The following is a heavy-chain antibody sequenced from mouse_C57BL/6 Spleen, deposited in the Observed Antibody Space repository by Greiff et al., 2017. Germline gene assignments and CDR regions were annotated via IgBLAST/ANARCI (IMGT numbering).Heavy chain of an antibody. Sequence: QVHVKQSGAELVKPGASVKLSCKASGYTFTEYTIHWVKQRSGQGLEWIGWFYPGSGSIKYNEKFKDKATSTADKSSSTVYMELSRLTSEDSAVYFCARHEDRGYYDPVYFDYWGQGTTRTVSS. CDR1: GYTFTEYT. D-gene: IGHD2-4*01. CDR2: FYPGSGSI. J-gene: IGHJ2*01. V-gene: IGHV1-62-2*01. CDR3: ARHEDRGYYDPVYFDY.